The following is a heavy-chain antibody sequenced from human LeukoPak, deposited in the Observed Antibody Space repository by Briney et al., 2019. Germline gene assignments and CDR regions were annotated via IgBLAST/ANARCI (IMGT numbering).Heavy chain of an antibody. CDR3: AXPXQWXVRAPDAFDI. CDR1: GGSFSGYY. V-gene: IGHV4-34*01. Sequence: SETLSLTCAVYGGSFSGYYWSWIRQPPGKGLEWIGEINHSGSTNYNPSLKSRVTISVDTSKNQFSLKLSSVTAADKAVYYCAXPXQWXVRAPDAFDIWGQGTMVTVSS. D-gene: IGHD6-19*01. CDR2: INHSGST. J-gene: IGHJ3*02.